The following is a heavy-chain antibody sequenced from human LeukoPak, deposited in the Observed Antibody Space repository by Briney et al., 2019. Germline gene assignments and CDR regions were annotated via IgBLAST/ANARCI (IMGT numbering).Heavy chain of an antibody. Sequence: GGSLRLSCAASGFTFSSYAMSWVRQAPGKGLEWVSAISGSGGSTYYADSVKGRFTISRDNSKNTLYLQMNTLRVEDTAVYYCTRDLMDYDVSTGLHHYYMDVWGQGTTVTVSS. CDR3: TRDLMDYDVSTGLHHYYMDV. V-gene: IGHV3-23*01. J-gene: IGHJ6*02. CDR2: ISGSGGST. D-gene: IGHD3-9*01. CDR1: GFTFSSYA.